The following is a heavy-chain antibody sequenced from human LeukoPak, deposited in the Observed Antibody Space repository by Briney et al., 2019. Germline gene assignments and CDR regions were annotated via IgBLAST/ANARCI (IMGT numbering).Heavy chain of an antibody. V-gene: IGHV4-34*01. CDR2: INHSGSI. D-gene: IGHD1-26*01. CDR1: GGSFSGYY. CDR3: ARAGGIPDY. J-gene: IGHJ4*02. Sequence: SETLSLTCAVYGGSFSGYYWSWIRQPPGKGLEWIGEINHSGSINYNPSLKSRVTITVDTSKNQFSLKLSSVTAADTAVYYCARAGGIPDYWGQGTLVTVSS.